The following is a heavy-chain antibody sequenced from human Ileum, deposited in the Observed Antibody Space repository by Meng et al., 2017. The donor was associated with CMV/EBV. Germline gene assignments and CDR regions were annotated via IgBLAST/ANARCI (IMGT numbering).Heavy chain of an antibody. J-gene: IGHJ3*02. CDR1: GYTFTDYN. CDR3: AKDRLGARDSFDI. CDR2: ISGYDGDT. D-gene: IGHD1-26*01. Sequence: ASVKVSCKASGYTFTDYNMNWVRQAPGQGLEWMGWISGYDGDTNYAQKFQGRVTLTTDPSTKTAYMELRSLTSDDTAVYYCAKDRLGARDSFDIWGQGTMVTVSS. V-gene: IGHV1-18*01.